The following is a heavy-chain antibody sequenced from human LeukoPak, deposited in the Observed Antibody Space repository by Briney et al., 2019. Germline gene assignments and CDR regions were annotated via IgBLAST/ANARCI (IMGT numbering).Heavy chain of an antibody. CDR1: GYTAIDYY. Sequence: ASVKVSCKAYGYTAIDYYMHWVRQAPGQGLEWMGMINPTSGSTDYAQTFQGRVTMTRDTPTSVFYMEMNGLTSDDTAVYYCARDGGGWLVPWGQGTLVTVSS. D-gene: IGHD3-16*01. V-gene: IGHV1-46*01. J-gene: IGHJ5*02. CDR2: INPTSGST. CDR3: ARDGGGWLVP.